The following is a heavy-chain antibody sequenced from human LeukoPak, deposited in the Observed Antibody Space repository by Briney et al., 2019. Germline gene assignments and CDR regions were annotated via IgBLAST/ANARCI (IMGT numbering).Heavy chain of an antibody. J-gene: IGHJ6*02. V-gene: IGHV1-18*01. CDR3: ATRPDNYGDYSYYGMDV. Sequence: GASVKVSCKASGYTFTSYGISWVRQAPGQGLEWMGWISAYNGNTNYAQKPQGRVTMTTDTSTSTAYMELRSLRSDDTAVYYCATRPDNYGDYSYYGMDVWGQGTTVTVSS. CDR2: ISAYNGNT. D-gene: IGHD5-24*01. CDR1: GYTFTSYG.